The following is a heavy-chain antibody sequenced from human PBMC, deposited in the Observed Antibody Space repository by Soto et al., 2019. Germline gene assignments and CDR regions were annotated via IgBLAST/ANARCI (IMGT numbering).Heavy chain of an antibody. J-gene: IGHJ4*02. V-gene: IGHV3-30*03. CDR2: ISYDGSLQ. CDR1: GFAFSSYG. CDR3: VSDRGYGHASVPYS. D-gene: IGHD5-18*01. Sequence: QAQLVESGGGVVQPGRSLRLSCAASGFAFSSYGMHWVRQAPGTGLEWVAVISYDGSLQHYADSVKGRFTISRDNSKNMVHLRMSSLRAEDTAVYYCVSDRGYGHASVPYSWGQGTLVSVSS.